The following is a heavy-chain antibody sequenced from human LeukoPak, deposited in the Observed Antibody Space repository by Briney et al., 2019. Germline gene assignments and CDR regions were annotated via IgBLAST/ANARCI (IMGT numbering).Heavy chain of an antibody. Sequence: GGSLRLSCAASGFTFGNSGMHWVRQAPGEGLEWVAFIRFDASKKYYAESVRGRFTISRDNSKNTLFLQVNSLRTEDTAVYYCAKGYSYGIDYWAQGTLVTVSS. J-gene: IGHJ4*02. CDR1: GFTFGNSG. V-gene: IGHV3-30*02. D-gene: IGHD5-18*01. CDR3: AKGYSYGIDY. CDR2: IRFDASKK.